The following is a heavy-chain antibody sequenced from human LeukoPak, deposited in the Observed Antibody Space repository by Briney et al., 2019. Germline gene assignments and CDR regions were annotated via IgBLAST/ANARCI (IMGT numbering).Heavy chain of an antibody. V-gene: IGHV3-11*01. D-gene: IGHD1-26*01. CDR3: ARDVGATGMLNY. CDR2: ISGGGGTI. CDR1: GFTFSDYY. J-gene: IGHJ4*02. Sequence: GGSLRLSCAASGFTFSDYYMTWIRQAPGKGLEWVSYISGGGGTIYYADSVKGRFTISRDNAKNSLYLQMSSLRAEDTAVYYCARDVGATGMLNYWGQGTLVTVSS.